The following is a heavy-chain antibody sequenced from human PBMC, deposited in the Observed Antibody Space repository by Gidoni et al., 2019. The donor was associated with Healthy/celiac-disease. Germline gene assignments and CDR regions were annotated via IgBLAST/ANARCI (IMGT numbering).Heavy chain of an antibody. CDR3: AAGGHYYYYYMDV. D-gene: IGHD3-16*01. J-gene: IGHJ6*03. V-gene: IGHV1-58*01. CDR2: IVVGSGNT. Sequence: QMQLVQSGPEVKKPGTSVKVSCKASGFTFTSSAVQWVRQARGQRLEWIGWIVVGSGNTNYAQKFQERVTITRDMSTSTAYMELSSLRSEDTAVYYCAAGGHYYYYYMDVWGKGTTVTVSS. CDR1: GFTFTSSA.